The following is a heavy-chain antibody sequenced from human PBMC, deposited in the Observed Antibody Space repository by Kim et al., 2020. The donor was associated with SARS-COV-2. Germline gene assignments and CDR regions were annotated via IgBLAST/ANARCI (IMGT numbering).Heavy chain of an antibody. D-gene: IGHD3-3*01. CDR2: IKSKTDGGTT. CDR1: GFTFSNAW. Sequence: GGSLRLSCAASGFTFSNAWMSWVRQAPGKGLEWVGRIKSKTDGGTTDYAAPVKGRFTISRDDSKNTLYLQMNSLKTEDTAVYYCTTLLLRFLAMDDYWGQGTLVTVSS. J-gene: IGHJ4*02. V-gene: IGHV3-15*01. CDR3: TTLLLRFLAMDDY.